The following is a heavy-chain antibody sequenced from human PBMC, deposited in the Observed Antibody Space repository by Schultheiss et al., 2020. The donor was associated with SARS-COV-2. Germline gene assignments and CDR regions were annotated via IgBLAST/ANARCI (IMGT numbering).Heavy chain of an antibody. CDR3: ATSEGAFDI. Sequence: SQTLSLTCTVSGGSISSYYWSWIRQPPGKGLEWIGYIYHSGSTYYNPSLKSRVTISVDRSKNQFSLKLSSVTAADTAVYYCATSEGAFDIWGQGTMVTVSS. J-gene: IGHJ3*02. CDR2: IYHSGST. CDR1: GGSISSYY. V-gene: IGHV4-59*04.